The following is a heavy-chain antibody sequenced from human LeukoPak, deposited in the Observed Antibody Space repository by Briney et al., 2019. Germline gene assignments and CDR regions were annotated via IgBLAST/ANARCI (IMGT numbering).Heavy chain of an antibody. CDR1: GYSISSGYY. CDR2: IYHSGST. Sequence: SETLSLTCTVSGYSISSGYYWGWIRQPPGKGLEWIGSIYHSGSTYYNPSLKSRVTISVDTSKNQFSLKLSSVTAADTAVYYCARAREVRELSQDPGGGSFLDYWGQGTLVTVSS. V-gene: IGHV4-38-2*02. J-gene: IGHJ4*02. CDR3: ARAREVRELSQDPGGGSFLDY. D-gene: IGHD3-16*02.